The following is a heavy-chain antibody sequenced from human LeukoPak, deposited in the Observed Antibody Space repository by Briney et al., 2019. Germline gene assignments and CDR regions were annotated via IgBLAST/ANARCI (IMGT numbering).Heavy chain of an antibody. Sequence: PSETLSPTCTVSGGSISSSSYCWGWIRQPPGKGLEWIGNIYYSGITYSNPSLNSRDTISVDTSKNQFSLKLSSVTAADTAVYYCARGQVAYDYWGQGTLVTVSS. CDR1: GGSISSSSYC. CDR3: ARGQVAYDY. CDR2: IYYSGIT. D-gene: IGHD2-21*01. V-gene: IGHV4-39*07. J-gene: IGHJ4*02.